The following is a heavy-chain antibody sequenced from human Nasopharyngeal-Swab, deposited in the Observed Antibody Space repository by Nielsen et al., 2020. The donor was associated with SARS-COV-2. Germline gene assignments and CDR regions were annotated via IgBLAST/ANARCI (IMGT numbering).Heavy chain of an antibody. CDR2: INHSGST. CDR3: ASGVYSGFGHYYYGMDV. D-gene: IGHD5-12*01. J-gene: IGHJ6*02. V-gene: IGHV4-34*01. Sequence: WIRQPPGKGLEWIGEINHSGSTNYNPSLKSRVTISVDTSKNQFSLKLSSVTAADTAVYYCASGVYSGFGHYYYGMDVWGQGTTVTVSS.